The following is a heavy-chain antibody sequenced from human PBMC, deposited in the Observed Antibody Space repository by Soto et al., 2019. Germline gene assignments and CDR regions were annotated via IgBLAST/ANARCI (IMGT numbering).Heavy chain of an antibody. Sequence: QVQLVQSGAEVKKPGSSVKVSCKASGGTFSSYAISWVRQAPGQGLEWMGGIIPIFGTANYAQKFQGRVTITADKSTSTAYMELSSLRSEDTVVYYCATYHYDSSGYYYGFDYWGQGTLVTVSS. D-gene: IGHD3-22*01. CDR2: IIPIFGTA. CDR1: GGTFSSYA. J-gene: IGHJ4*02. CDR3: ATYHYDSSGYYYGFDY. V-gene: IGHV1-69*06.